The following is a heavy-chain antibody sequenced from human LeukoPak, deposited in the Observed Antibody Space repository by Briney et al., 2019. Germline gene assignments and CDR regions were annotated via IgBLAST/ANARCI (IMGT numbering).Heavy chain of an antibody. V-gene: IGHV3-23*01. Sequence: PGGSLRLSCAASGFTFRSYAMHWVRQAPGKGLEWVSGISAGGTSTYYADSVKGHFTISRDNSKNTLYLQMNNLRVEDTAMYYCAKGPTVTTFAYWGRGALVTVSS. D-gene: IGHD4-17*01. CDR3: AKGPTVTTFAY. J-gene: IGHJ4*02. CDR1: GFTFRSYA. CDR2: ISAGGTST.